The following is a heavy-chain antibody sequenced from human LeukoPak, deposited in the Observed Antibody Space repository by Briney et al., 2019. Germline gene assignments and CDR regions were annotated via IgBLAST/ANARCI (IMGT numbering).Heavy chain of an antibody. V-gene: IGHV1-2*02. D-gene: IGHD5-12*01. CDR2: INPNSGGT. J-gene: IGHJ5*02. CDR3: ARDIPYTGYVGPVDL. Sequence: ASVKVSCKASGYTFTGYYMHWVRQAPGQGLEWMGWINPNSGGTNYAQKFQGRVTMTRGTSISTAYMELSSLRSDDTAVYYCARDIPYTGYVGPVDLWGQGTLVTVSS. CDR1: GYTFTGYY.